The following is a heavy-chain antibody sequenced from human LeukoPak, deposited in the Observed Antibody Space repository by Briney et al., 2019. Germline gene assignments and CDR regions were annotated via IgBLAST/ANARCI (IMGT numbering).Heavy chain of an antibody. J-gene: IGHJ4*02. Sequence: SVKVSCKASGYTFTSYGISWVRQAPGQGLEWMGRIIPILGIANYAQKFQGRVTITADKSTNTAYMELSSLRPEDTAVYFCARGFHRLYGSGSYYNPEFDYWGQGTLVTVSS. CDR2: IIPILGIA. D-gene: IGHD3-10*01. V-gene: IGHV1-69*04. CDR3: ARGFHRLYGSGSYYNPEFDY. CDR1: GYTFTSYG.